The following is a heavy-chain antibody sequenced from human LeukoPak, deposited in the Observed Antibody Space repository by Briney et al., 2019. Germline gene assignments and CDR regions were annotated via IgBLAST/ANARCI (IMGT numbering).Heavy chain of an antibody. V-gene: IGHV1-69*13. Sequence: SVKVSCKASGGTFSSYTISWVRQAPGQGLEWMGGIIPIFGTTNYAQKFQGRVTITADDSTSTAYMELSSLRSEDTAVYYCARSVGYSGYGIDYWGQGTLVTLSS. CDR3: ARSVGYSGYGIDY. CDR1: GGTFSSYT. D-gene: IGHD5-12*01. J-gene: IGHJ4*02. CDR2: IIPIFGTT.